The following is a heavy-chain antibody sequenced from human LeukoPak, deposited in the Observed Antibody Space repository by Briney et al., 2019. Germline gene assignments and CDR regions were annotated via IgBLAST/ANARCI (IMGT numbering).Heavy chain of an antibody. Sequence: NPSETLSLTCTVSGGSISSSSYYWGWIRQPPGKGLEWIGSIYYSGSTYYNPSLKSRVTISVDTSKNQFSLKLSSVTAADTVVYYCARYGSSGAFDYWGQGTLVTVSS. D-gene: IGHD6-19*01. J-gene: IGHJ4*02. V-gene: IGHV4-39*01. CDR2: IYYSGST. CDR1: GGSISSSSYY. CDR3: ARYGSSGAFDY.